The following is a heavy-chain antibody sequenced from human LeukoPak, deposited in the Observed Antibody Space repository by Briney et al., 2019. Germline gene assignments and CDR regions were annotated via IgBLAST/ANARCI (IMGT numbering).Heavy chain of an antibody. CDR3: AKNGGDSYGTGHFDS. J-gene: IGHJ4*02. CDR1: GFTFSSYA. Sequence: GGSLRLSCAASGFTFSSYAMSWVRQAPGKGLEWVSAISGSGGSTYYADSVKGRFTISRGNSKNTLYLQMNSLRAEDTAVYYCAKNGGDSYGTGHFDSWGQGTLVTVSS. V-gene: IGHV3-23*01. CDR2: ISGSGGST. D-gene: IGHD5-18*01.